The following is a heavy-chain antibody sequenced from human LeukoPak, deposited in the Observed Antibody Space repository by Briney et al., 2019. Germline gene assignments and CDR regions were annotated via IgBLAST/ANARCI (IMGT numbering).Heavy chain of an antibody. Sequence: KASETLSLTCTVSGGSISSYYWSWIRQPPGKGLEWIGYIYSSGSTNYNPSLKSRVTISVDTSKNQSSLRLSSVTAADTAVYYCARRDSGSYSYFDYWGQGTLVTVSS. CDR1: GGSISSYY. V-gene: IGHV4-4*09. D-gene: IGHD1-26*01. J-gene: IGHJ4*02. CDR2: IYSSGST. CDR3: ARRDSGSYSYFDY.